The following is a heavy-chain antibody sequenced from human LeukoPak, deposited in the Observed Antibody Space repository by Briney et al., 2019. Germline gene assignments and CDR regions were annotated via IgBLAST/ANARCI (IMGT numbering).Heavy chain of an antibody. CDR1: GYNFTNYW. J-gene: IGHJ4*02. D-gene: IGHD6-6*01. CDR2: IYPGDSDT. V-gene: IGHV5-51*01. CDR3: ARCLGSSSPFDY. Sequence: GGSLKISCKGSGYNFTNYWIGWLRQMPGKGLEWMGIIYPGDSDTRYSPSFQGQVTISADKSISTAYLQWSSLKASDTAMYYCARCLGSSSPFDYWGQGTLVTVSS.